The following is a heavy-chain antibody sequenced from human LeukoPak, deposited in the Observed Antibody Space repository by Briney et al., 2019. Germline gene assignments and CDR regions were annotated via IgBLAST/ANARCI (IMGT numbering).Heavy chain of an antibody. CDR3: ARWEIRGTAHQLDY. CDR2: INQDGSAK. V-gene: IGHV3-7*01. D-gene: IGHD1-7*01. J-gene: IGHJ4*02. CDR1: GFTLSSHW. Sequence: GGSQRLSCAASGFTLSSHWMTWVRQAPGKGLEWVANINQDGSAKYYVGSVKGRFTISRDNAKNSMYLQMNSLRAEDTAVYYCARWEIRGTAHQLDYWGQGNLVTVSS.